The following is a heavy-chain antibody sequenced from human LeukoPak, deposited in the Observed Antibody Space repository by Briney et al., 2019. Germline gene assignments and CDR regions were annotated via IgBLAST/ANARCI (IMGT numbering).Heavy chain of an antibody. CDR2: ISSSGSTI. D-gene: IGHD3-10*01. Sequence: GGSLRLSCAASGFTFSSYEMNWVRQAPGKGLEWVSYISSSGSTIYYADSVKGRFTISRDNAKNSLYLQMNSLRAEDTAVYYCARKVRGDRPSDYWGQGTLVTVSS. CDR3: ARKVRGDRPSDY. J-gene: IGHJ4*02. CDR1: GFTFSSYE. V-gene: IGHV3-48*03.